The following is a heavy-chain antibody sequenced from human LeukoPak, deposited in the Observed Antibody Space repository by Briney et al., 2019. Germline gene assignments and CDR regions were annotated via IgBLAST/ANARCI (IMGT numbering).Heavy chain of an antibody. D-gene: IGHD6-13*01. CDR3: AKEYSNRPAYFDC. V-gene: IGHV3-30*18. J-gene: IGHJ4*02. CDR2: ITDNGRTQ. Sequence: GGTLRLSCAASGITFSSFDMHWVRQAPGRGLEGRAVITDNGRTQYYADSVKGRFTISRENSKNTVSLQMISLRAEDTALYYCAKEYSNRPAYFDCWGPGTLVTVSS. CDR1: GITFSSFD.